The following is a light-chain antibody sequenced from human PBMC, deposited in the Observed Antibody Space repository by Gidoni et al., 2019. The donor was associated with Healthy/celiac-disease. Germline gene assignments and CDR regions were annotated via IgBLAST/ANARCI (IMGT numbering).Light chain of an antibody. Sequence: QVAQSPSSLSASVGDRVTITCQASQVISHYLNWYQQKPGKAPKLLIYDASNLETGVPSRFSGSGSGTDFTFTISSLQPEDIATYYCQQYDNLIFTFGPGTKVDIK. CDR1: QVISHY. CDR2: DAS. CDR3: QQYDNLIFT. V-gene: IGKV1-33*01. J-gene: IGKJ3*01.